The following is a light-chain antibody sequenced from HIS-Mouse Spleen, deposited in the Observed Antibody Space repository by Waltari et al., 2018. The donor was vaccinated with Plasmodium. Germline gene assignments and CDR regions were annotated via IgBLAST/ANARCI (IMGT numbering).Light chain of an antibody. V-gene: IGKV4-1*01. CDR2: WAS. CDR1: QSVLYSSNNNNY. Sequence: DIVMTQSPDSLAVSLGERATINCKSSQSVLYSSNNNNYLAWYHQKPGQPHKLLIYWASTRESGVPDRFSGSGSGTDFTLTISSLQSEDFAVYYCQQYNNWSFTFGPGTKVDIK. J-gene: IGKJ3*01. CDR3: QQYNNWSFT.